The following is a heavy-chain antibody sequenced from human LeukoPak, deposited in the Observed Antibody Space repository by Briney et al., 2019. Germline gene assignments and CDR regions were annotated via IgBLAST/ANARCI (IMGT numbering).Heavy chain of an antibody. Sequence: ASVKVSCKVSGYTFTGYYLHCVRQAPGQGLEWMGWINPDSGGTNYAQKFQGRVTMTRDTSISTAYMELSRLTSDDTAVYFCARLNIPMGTFDYWGQGTLVTVSS. V-gene: IGHV1-2*02. D-gene: IGHD2-2*02. CDR1: GYTFTGYY. J-gene: IGHJ4*02. CDR3: ARLNIPMGTFDY. CDR2: INPDSGGT.